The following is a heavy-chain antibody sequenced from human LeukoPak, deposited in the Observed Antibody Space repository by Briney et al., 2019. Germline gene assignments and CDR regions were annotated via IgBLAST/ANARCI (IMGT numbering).Heavy chain of an antibody. CDR2: IYYSGST. J-gene: IGHJ4*02. D-gene: IGHD6-13*01. CDR3: ARYSSSWHYFDY. V-gene: IGHV4-59*08. Sequence: SETLSLTCTVSGGSISSYYWRWIRQPPGKGLEWIGYIYYSGSTNYNPSLKSRVTISVDTSKNQFSLKLSSVTAADTAVYYCARYSSSWHYFDYWGQGTLVTVSS. CDR1: GGSISSYY.